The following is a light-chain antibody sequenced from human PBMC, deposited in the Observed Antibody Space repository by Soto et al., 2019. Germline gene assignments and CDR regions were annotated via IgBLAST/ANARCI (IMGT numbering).Light chain of an antibody. CDR3: CSYAGSHNLVFV. J-gene: IGLJ1*01. CDR2: EVS. CDR1: SSDVGDYTY. Sequence: QSALTQPPSASGSPGQSVTISCTGTSSDVGDYTYVSWYQQHPGKAPKLMISEVSKRPSGVPDRFSGSKSGNTASLTVSGLQAEDEADYYCCSYAGSHNLVFVFGTGTKVTVL. V-gene: IGLV2-8*01.